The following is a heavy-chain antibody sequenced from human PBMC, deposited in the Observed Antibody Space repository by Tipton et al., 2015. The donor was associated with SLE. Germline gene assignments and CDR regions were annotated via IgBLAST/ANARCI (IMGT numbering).Heavy chain of an antibody. J-gene: IGHJ4*02. D-gene: IGHD6-13*01. CDR1: GGSISSYY. V-gene: IGHV4-59*08. CDR2: IYYSGST. Sequence: LRLSCTVSGGSISSYYWSWIRQPPGKGLEWIGYIYYSGSTNYNPSLKSRVTISVDTSKNQFSLKLSSVTAADTAVYYCARAGSWSVDYWGQGTLVTVSS. CDR3: ARAGSWSVDY.